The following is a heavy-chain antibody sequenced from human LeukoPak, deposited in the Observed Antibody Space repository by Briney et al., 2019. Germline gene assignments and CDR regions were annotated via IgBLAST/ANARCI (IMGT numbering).Heavy chain of an antibody. D-gene: IGHD1-7*01. CDR1: GFTFSTYD. CDR3: ARGGELGLDT. V-gene: IGHV3-13*01. CDR2: IASAGDT. Sequence: GGSLRLSCAASGFTFSTYDMHWVRQAIGKGLEWVSGIASAGDTFYSGSVEGRFTISRENAKKSSYLQMNSLRAGDTAVYYCARGGELGLDTCGQGTLVTVSS. J-gene: IGHJ5*02.